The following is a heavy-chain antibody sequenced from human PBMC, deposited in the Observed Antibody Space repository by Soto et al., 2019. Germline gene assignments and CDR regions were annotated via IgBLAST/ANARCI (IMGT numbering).Heavy chain of an antibody. V-gene: IGHV3-74*01. CDR1: GFTFSSYW. Sequence: GSLRLSCAASGFTFSSYWMHWVRQAPGKGLVWVSRINSDGSRTSYADSVKGRFTISRDNAKNTLYLQMNSLRAEDTAVYYCARDVVLRYFDWSRVFDYWGQGTLVTVSS. D-gene: IGHD3-9*01. CDR2: INSDGSRT. CDR3: ARDVVLRYFDWSRVFDY. J-gene: IGHJ4*02.